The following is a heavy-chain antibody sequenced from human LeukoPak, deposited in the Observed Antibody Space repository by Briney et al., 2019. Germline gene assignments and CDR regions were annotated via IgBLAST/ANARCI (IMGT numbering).Heavy chain of an antibody. CDR2: ISGSGGST. D-gene: IGHD6-13*01. V-gene: IGHV3-23*01. CDR3: AKGLYSSSLSSGFDY. Sequence: GGSLRLSCAASGFTFSSYAMSWVRQAPGKGLEWVSAISGSGGSTYYADSVKGRFTISRDNSKNTLYPQMNSLRAEDTAVYYCAKGLYSSSLSSGFDYWGQGTLVTVSS. J-gene: IGHJ4*02. CDR1: GFTFSSYA.